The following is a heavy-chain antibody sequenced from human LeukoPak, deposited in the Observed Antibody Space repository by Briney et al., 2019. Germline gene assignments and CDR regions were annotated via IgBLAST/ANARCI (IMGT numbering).Heavy chain of an antibody. CDR3: AKGRAPNSSRETADY. J-gene: IGHJ4*02. CDR1: GFTFSNYG. CDR2: ISGSGVST. D-gene: IGHD6-19*01. Sequence: GGSLRLSCAASGFTFSNYGMSWVRQAPGKGLEWVSAISGSGVSTYYADSVKGRFTISRDNSKNTVYLQMNSLRAEDTAVYYCAKGRAPNSSRETADYWGQGTLVTVSS. V-gene: IGHV3-23*01.